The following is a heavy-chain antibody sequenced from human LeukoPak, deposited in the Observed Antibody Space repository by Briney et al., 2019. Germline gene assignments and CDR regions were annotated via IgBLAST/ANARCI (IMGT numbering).Heavy chain of an antibody. CDR2: VYTSGST. V-gene: IGHV4-4*07. CDR1: CRPMSRYL. J-gene: IGHJ4*02. Sequence: SEPLPLIHTVCCRPMSRYLWRWIRPPAPKGLAWIGRVYTSGSTNYNPSLKSRVTMSVDTSKNQFSLKLSSVTAADTAVYYCARDREHSSSWYYFDYWGQGTLVTVSS. D-gene: IGHD6-13*01. CDR3: ARDREHSSSWYYFDY.